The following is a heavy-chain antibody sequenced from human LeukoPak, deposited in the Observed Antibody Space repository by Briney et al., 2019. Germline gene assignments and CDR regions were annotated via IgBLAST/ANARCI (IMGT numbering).Heavy chain of an antibody. D-gene: IGHD6-13*01. V-gene: IGHV4-39*07. Sequence: SETLSLTCTVSGGSISISSYYWGWIRQPPGKGLEWIGSIYYSGSTYYNPSLKSRVTISVDTSKNQFSLKLSSVTAADTAVYYCARERHPYSSSWYAPGYYFDYWGQGTLVTVSS. CDR3: ARERHPYSSSWYAPGYYFDY. J-gene: IGHJ4*02. CDR1: GGSISISSYY. CDR2: IYYSGST.